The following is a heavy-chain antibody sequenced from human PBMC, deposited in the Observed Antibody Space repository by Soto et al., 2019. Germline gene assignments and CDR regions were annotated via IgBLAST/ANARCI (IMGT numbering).Heavy chain of an antibody. J-gene: IGHJ6*02. CDR2: ISSSSSYI. V-gene: IGHV3-21*01. D-gene: IGHD1-26*01. CDR1: GFTFSSYS. CDR3: ARGGYSGSYYIVDYYYGMDV. Sequence: GGSLRLSCAASGFTFSSYSMNWVRQAPGKGLEWVSSISSSSSYIYYADSVKGRFTISRDNAKNSLYLQMNSLRAEDTAVYYCARGGYSGSYYIVDYYYGMDVWGQGTTVTVSS.